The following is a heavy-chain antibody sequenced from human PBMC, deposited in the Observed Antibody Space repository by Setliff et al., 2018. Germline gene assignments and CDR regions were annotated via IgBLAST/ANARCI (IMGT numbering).Heavy chain of an antibody. J-gene: IGHJ6*02. CDR3: AGYCGGDCYSDVHYYYGMDV. CDR2: IYHSGST. CDR1: GGSISSGGYS. V-gene: IGHV4-30-2*01. D-gene: IGHD2-21*02. Sequence: SETLSLTCAVSGGSISSGGYSWSWIRQPPGKGLEWIGYIYHSGSTYYNPSLKSRVTISVDRSKNQFSLKLSSVTAADTAVYYCAGYCGGDCYSDVHYYYGMDVWGQGTTVTVSS.